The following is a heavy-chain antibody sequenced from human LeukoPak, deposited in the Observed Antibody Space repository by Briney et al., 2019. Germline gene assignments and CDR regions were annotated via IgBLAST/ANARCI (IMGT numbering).Heavy chain of an antibody. Sequence: GGSLRLSCAASGFTFSSYAMSWVRQAPGKGLEWVSAISGSGGSTYYADSVKGRFTISRDNSKNTLYLQMNSLRAEDTAVYYCAKVSHGYYDSSSYCPDYWGQGTLVTVSS. CDR3: AKVSHGYYDSSSYCPDY. D-gene: IGHD3-22*01. CDR1: GFTFSSYA. J-gene: IGHJ4*02. V-gene: IGHV3-23*01. CDR2: ISGSGGST.